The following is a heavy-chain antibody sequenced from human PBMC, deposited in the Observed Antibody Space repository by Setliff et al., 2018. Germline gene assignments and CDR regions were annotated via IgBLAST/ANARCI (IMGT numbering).Heavy chain of an antibody. CDR3: VRGQGPRTVVAIPFDH. J-gene: IGHJ4*02. CDR1: GYSFTVFG. V-gene: IGHV1-18*01. Sequence: KVSCKTSGYSFTVFGISWVRQAPGQGLEWMGWISPYYGNTNYAQQFQGRVTMTTDTSTTTAYMELTSLTSDDTALYYCVRGQGPRTVVAIPFDHWGQGTLVTVSS. D-gene: IGHD3-22*01. CDR2: ISPYYGNT.